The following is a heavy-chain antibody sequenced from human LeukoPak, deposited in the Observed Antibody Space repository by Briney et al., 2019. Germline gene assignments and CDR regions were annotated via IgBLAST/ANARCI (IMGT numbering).Heavy chain of an antibody. CDR1: GGSISSHY. D-gene: IGHD3-10*01. Sequence: SETLSLTCTVSGGSISSHYWSWIRQPPGKGLEWIGSIYYSGSTYYNPSLKSRVTTSVDTSKNQFSLKLSSVTAADTAVYYCARGGLTMVRGRAFDYWGQGTLVTVSS. J-gene: IGHJ4*02. V-gene: IGHV4-59*11. CDR2: IYYSGST. CDR3: ARGGLTMVRGRAFDY.